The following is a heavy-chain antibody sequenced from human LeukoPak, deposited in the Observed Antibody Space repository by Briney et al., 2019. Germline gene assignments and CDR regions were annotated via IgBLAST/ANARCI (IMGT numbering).Heavy chain of an antibody. CDR3: ARGVHDFWSGWFSDY. V-gene: IGHV4-59*01. CDR1: GGSISSYY. J-gene: IGHJ4*02. CDR2: IYYSGST. D-gene: IGHD3-3*01. Sequence: SETLSLTCTVSGGSISSYYWSWIRQPPGKGLEWIGYIYYSGSTNYNPSLKSRVTISVDTSKNQFSLKLSSVTAADTAVYYCARGVHDFWSGWFSDYWGQGTLVTVSS.